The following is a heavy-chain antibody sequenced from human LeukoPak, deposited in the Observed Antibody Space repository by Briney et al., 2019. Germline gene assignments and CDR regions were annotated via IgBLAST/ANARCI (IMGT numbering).Heavy chain of an antibody. V-gene: IGHV1-3*01. J-gene: IGHJ4*02. CDR1: GYTFTIYA. Sequence: ASVKVSCKASGYTFTIYAMHWVRQAPGQRLEWMGWINAGNGNTKYSQKLQGRVTMTTDTSTSTAYMELRSLRSDDTAVYYCARVAYDYVWGSYNPDYWGQGTLVTVSS. D-gene: IGHD3-16*01. CDR3: ARVAYDYVWGSYNPDY. CDR2: INAGNGNT.